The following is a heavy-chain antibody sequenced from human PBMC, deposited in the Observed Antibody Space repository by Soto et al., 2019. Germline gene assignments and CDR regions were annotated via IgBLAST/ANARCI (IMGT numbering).Heavy chain of an antibody. CDR2: IIPIFGTA. V-gene: IGHV1-69*01. CDR1: RVAFSKFI. D-gene: IGHD1-26*01. J-gene: IGHJ6*02. Sequence: QAQLEQSGGEVKKPGSSVKVSCKASRVAFSKFIVTWVRQAPGLGLEWVGGIIPIFGTANYAQKFQGRVTITADESTSTSYMEVNNLRSEDTAVYYCAKVRYSRTMGYYYGMDVWGQGTTVTVAS. CDR3: AKVRYSRTMGYYYGMDV.